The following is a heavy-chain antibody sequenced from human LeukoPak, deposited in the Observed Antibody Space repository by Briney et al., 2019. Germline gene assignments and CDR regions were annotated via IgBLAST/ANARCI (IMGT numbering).Heavy chain of an antibody. J-gene: IGHJ4*02. Sequence: ASVKVSCKASGYPFTGYYIHWVRQAPGQGLEWMGWINPNSGSTNSAQKFQVRVTMTRDTSITAAYMELSSLRSDDTAAYYCARTFASYHLSGLDYWGQGTLVTVSS. D-gene: IGHD5-18*01. CDR2: INPNSGST. CDR1: GYPFTGYY. CDR3: ARTFASYHLSGLDY. V-gene: IGHV1-2*02.